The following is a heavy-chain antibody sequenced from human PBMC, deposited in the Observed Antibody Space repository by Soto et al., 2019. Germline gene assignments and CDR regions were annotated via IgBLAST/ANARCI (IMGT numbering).Heavy chain of an antibody. CDR3: ARPNLFCSSTSCYDH. V-gene: IGHV3-23*01. CDR2: ISGSGGGT. Sequence: GGSLRLSCAASGFTFSNYAMSWVRQAPGKGLEWVSVISGSGGGTFYADSVKGRFTISRDNSKNTLFLQTNNLRAEDTAIYYCARPNLFCSSTSCYDHWGQGTLVTVSS. J-gene: IGHJ4*02. CDR1: GFTFSNYA. D-gene: IGHD2-2*01.